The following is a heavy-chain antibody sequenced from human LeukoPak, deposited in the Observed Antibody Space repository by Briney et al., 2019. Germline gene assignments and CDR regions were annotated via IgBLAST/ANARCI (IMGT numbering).Heavy chain of an antibody. CDR1: GFTFSSYS. D-gene: IGHD3-10*01. V-gene: IGHV3-33*06. CDR3: AKCVSGSVYCGMDV. Sequence: GGSLRLSCAASGFTFSSYSMHWVRQAPGKGLEWVAVIWYDGSNKYYADSVKGRFTISRDNSKNTLYLQMNSLRAEDTAVYYCAKCVSGSVYCGMDVWGQGTAVTVSS. J-gene: IGHJ6*02. CDR2: IWYDGSNK.